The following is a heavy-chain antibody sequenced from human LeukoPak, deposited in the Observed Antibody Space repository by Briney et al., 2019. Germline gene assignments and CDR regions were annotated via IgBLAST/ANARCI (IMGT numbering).Heavy chain of an antibody. CDR1: GFTFSSYD. D-gene: IGHD3-22*01. V-gene: IGHV3-30-3*01. Sequence: PGRSLRLSCAASGFTFSSYDMHWVRQAPGKGLEWVAVISYDGSNKYYADSVKGRFTISRDNSKNTLYLQMNSLRAEDTAVYYCARPNRVVVITTSFDYWGQGTLVTVSS. CDR3: ARPNRVVVITTSFDY. J-gene: IGHJ4*02. CDR2: ISYDGSNK.